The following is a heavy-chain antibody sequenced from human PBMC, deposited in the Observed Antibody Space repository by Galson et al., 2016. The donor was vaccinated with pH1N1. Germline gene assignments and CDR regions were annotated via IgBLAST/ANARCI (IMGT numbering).Heavy chain of an antibody. V-gene: IGHV1-69*13. Sequence: SVKVSCKASGGTFSDSPISWVRQAPGQGLEWMGGIIPLFGTTNYAQKFRGRVTITADESTSTAYMELSSLRYEDTAVYYCARDLGVVPAATSWFDPWGQGTPVSVSS. CDR3: ARDLGVVPAATSWFDP. D-gene: IGHD2-2*01. CDR1: GGTFSDSP. CDR2: IIPLFGTT. J-gene: IGHJ5*02.